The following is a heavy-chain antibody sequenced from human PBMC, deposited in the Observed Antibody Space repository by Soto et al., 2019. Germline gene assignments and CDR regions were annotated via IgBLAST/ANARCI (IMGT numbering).Heavy chain of an antibody. J-gene: IGHJ4*02. D-gene: IGHD6-13*01. CDR2: LYSGGDT. V-gene: IGHV3-66*01. Sequence: EVQLVESGGGLVQPGGSLRLSCVVSGFSVSSNYMSWVRQAPGKGLEWVSVLYSGGDTVYADSVKGRFTISRDNSKNTLYLQMSSLRVVDTAVYYCVRGAGVASTGTGSFDYWGQGTLVTVSS. CDR3: VRGAGVASTGTGSFDY. CDR1: GFSVSSNY.